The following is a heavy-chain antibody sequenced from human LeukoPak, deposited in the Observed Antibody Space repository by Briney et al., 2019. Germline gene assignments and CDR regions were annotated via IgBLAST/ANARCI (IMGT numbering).Heavy chain of an antibody. CDR1: GGSFSGYY. CDR3: ARGRITMIRGVTIRKGPPEDNYYMDV. V-gene: IGHV4-34*01. J-gene: IGHJ6*03. CDR2: INHSGST. Sequence: PSETLSLTCAVYGGSFSGYYWSWIRQPPGKGLEWIGEINHSGSTNYNPSHKSRVTISVDTSKNQFSLKVRSVTAADTAVYFCARGRITMIRGVTIRKGPPEDNYYMDVWGKGTAVTVSS. D-gene: IGHD3-10*01.